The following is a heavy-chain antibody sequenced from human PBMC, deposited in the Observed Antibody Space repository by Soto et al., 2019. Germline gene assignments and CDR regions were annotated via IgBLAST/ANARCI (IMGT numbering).Heavy chain of an antibody. D-gene: IGHD2-2*01. J-gene: IGHJ6*02. CDR2: IYYSGST. Sequence: SETLSLTCTVSGGSISSGDYYWSWIRQPPGKGLEWIGYIYYSGSTYYNPSLKSRVTISVDTSKNQFSLKLSSVTAADTAVYYCAREEVPAAISFYYYYGMDVWGQGTTGTVSS. V-gene: IGHV4-30-4*01. CDR3: AREEVPAAISFYYYYGMDV. CDR1: GGSISSGDYY.